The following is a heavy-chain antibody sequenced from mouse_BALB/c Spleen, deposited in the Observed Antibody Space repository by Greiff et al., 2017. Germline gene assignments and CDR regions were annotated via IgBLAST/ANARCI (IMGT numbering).Heavy chain of an antibody. CDR1: GYSFTSYW. D-gene: IGHD2-3*01. CDR3: TREGFYDGYPYYFDY. V-gene: IGHV1-5*01. J-gene: IGHJ2*01. CDR2: IYPGNSDT. Sequence: EVQLQQSGTVLARPGASVKMSCKASGYSFTSYWMHWVKQRPGQGLEWIGAIYPGNSDTSYNQKFKGKAKLTAVTSASTAYMELSSLTNEDSAVYYCTREGFYDGYPYYFDYWGQGTTLTVSS.